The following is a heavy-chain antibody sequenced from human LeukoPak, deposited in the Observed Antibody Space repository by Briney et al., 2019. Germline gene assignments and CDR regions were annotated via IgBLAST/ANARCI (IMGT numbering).Heavy chain of an antibody. CDR2: INTNTGNP. CDR3: ARGRRDGDYSRDWFDP. CDR1: GYTFTSYA. D-gene: IGHD4-17*01. J-gene: IGHJ5*02. Sequence: ASVKVSCKASGYTFTSYAINWVQQAPGQGLEWMGWINTNTGNPTYAQGFTGRFVFSLDTSVSTAYLQISSLKAEDTAVYYCARGRRDGDYSRDWFDPWGQGTLVTVSS. V-gene: IGHV7-4-1*02.